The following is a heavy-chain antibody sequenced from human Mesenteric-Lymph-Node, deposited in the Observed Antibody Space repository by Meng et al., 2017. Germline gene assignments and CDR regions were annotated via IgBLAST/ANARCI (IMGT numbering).Heavy chain of an antibody. D-gene: IGHD6-19*01. Sequence: GGSLRLSCTVSGGSISSYYWSWVRQAPGKGLEWVSAISGSGGSTYYADSVKGRFTISRDNSKNTLYLQMNSLRAEDTAVYYCAKIAVAGNDAFDIWGQGTMVTVSS. J-gene: IGHJ3*02. V-gene: IGHV3-23*01. CDR1: GGSISSYY. CDR3: AKIAVAGNDAFDI. CDR2: ISGSGGST.